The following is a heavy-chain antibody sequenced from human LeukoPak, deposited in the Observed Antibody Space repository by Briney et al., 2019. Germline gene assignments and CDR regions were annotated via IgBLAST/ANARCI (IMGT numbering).Heavy chain of an antibody. Sequence: PSETLSLTCAVYGGAFSGYYWSWIRQPPGKGLEWIGEIYHSGSTNYNPSLKSRVTISVDKSKNQFSLKLSSVTAADTAVYYCARGYWVYYYDSSGYQDYWGQGTLVTVSS. CDR1: GGAFSGYY. CDR3: ARGYWVYYYDSSGYQDY. D-gene: IGHD3-22*01. CDR2: IYHSGST. J-gene: IGHJ4*02. V-gene: IGHV4-34*01.